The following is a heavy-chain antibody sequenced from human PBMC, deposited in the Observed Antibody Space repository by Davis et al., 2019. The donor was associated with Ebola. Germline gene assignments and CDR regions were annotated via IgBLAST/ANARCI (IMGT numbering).Heavy chain of an antibody. V-gene: IGHV1-3*01. CDR1: GYTFTSYA. D-gene: IGHD6-19*01. J-gene: IGHJ4*02. CDR3: ARGVGGQSIAVAGY. Sequence: ASVKVSCKASGYTFTSYAMHWVRQAPGQRLEWMGWINAGNGNTKYSQKFQGRVTIARDTSASTAYMELSSLRSEDTAVYYCARGVGGQSIAVAGYWGQGTLVTVSS. CDR2: INAGNGNT.